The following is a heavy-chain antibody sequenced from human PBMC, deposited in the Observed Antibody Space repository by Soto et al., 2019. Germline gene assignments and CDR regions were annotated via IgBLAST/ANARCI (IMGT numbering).Heavy chain of an antibody. CDR1: GGSISTSNW. CDR3: ARARATIAAAAIFDC. D-gene: IGHD6-13*01. V-gene: IGHV4-4*02. Sequence: SETLSLTCAVSGGSISTSNWWSWVRPPPGKGLEWIGEVYRTGSTNYNPSLESRVIVSVDKSKNQFSLKLTSVTAADTAVYYCARARATIAAAAIFDCWGQGTLVTVSS. J-gene: IGHJ4*02. CDR2: VYRTGST.